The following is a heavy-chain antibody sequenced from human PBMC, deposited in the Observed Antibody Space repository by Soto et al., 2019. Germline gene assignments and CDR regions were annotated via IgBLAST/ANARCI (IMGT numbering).Heavy chain of an antibody. J-gene: IGHJ4*02. V-gene: IGHV3-23*01. CDR1: GFTFSSYA. CDR3: ANDRISQFYY. CDR2: ISGSGDST. Sequence: PGGSLRLSCAASGFTFSSYAMNWVRQAPGKGLEWVSVISGSGDSTYYADSVKGRFTISRDNSKNTLYLQMNSLRAEDTAVYYCANDRISQFYYWGQGTLVPVSS.